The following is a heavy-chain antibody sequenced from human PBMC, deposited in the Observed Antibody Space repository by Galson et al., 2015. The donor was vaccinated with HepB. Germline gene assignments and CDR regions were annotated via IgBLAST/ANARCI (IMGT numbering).Heavy chain of an antibody. CDR3: ARGQQSPNGAFDI. Sequence: SLRLSCAAPDFTFRNYAMHWVRQAPGKGLEWVAIIWFDGSNKFYADTVKGRFTISRDNSKNTLYLQLNSLRAEDTAVYYCARGQQSPNGAFDIRGPGTLVTVSS. V-gene: IGHV3-33*01. CDR2: IWFDGSNK. J-gene: IGHJ3*02. D-gene: IGHD6-13*01. CDR1: DFTFRNYA.